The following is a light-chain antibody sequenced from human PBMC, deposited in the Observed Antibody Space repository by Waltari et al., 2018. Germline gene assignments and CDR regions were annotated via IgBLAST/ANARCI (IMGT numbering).Light chain of an antibody. CDR1: QGIRND. Sequence: AIEMTQSPSSLSASVGDRVTITCRASQGIRNDLGWYQQKPGTAPKLLIYAASRLQRGVPSRFSGSGSGTDFTLTISSLQPEDFATYYCLQDYNYPPTFGGGTKVEIK. CDR2: AAS. J-gene: IGKJ4*01. V-gene: IGKV1-6*01. CDR3: LQDYNYPPT.